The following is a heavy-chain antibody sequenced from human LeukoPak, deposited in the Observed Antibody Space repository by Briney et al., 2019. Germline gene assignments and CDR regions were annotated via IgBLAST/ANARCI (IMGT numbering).Heavy chain of an antibody. D-gene: IGHD3-22*01. CDR2: VFRSGST. CDR3: ARDSNFYDVSHDKAEDF. CDR1: GDSISRGTYY. Sequence: SQTLSLTCTVTGDSISRGTYYWTLVRQPAGKGLEWIGRVFRSGSTYYNPSLKSRVTISIDTSNNQFSLHLRSVTAADTAVYYCARDSNFYDVSHDKAEDFWGQGTLVTVSS. J-gene: IGHJ4*02. V-gene: IGHV4-61*02.